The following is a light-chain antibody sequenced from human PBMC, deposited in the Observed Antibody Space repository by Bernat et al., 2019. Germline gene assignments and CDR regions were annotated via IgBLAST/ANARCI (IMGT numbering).Light chain of an antibody. Sequence: SYELTQPPSVSVSPGQTARITCSGDAFSKQYAYWYQQKPGQAPVLVIYKDTERPSGIPERFSGSSSGTTVPLTISGVQAEDVADYYCQSADNSGIYVGFGGGTKLTVL. V-gene: IGLV3-25*03. J-gene: IGLJ2*01. CDR2: KDT. CDR3: QSADNSGIYVG. CDR1: AFSKQY.